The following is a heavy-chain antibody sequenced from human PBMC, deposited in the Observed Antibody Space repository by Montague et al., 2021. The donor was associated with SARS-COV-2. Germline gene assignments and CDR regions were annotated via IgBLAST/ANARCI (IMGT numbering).Heavy chain of an antibody. CDR1: GFSITTSTMG. D-gene: IGHD3-10*01. CDR3: VHYASGSYSFHY. Sequence: PALVKPTQTLTLTCTFSGFSITTSTMGVGWIRQPPGKALEWLALIYWGDEKRFSPSQKSRLTITKDTFKDQVVLRMTNMDPVDTATYYCVHYASGSYSFHYWGQGTLVTVSS. V-gene: IGHV2-5*02. J-gene: IGHJ4*02. CDR2: IYWGDEK.